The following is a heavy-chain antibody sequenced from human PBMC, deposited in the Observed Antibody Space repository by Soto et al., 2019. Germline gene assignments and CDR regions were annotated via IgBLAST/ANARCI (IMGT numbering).Heavy chain of an antibody. Sequence: QVQLVESGGGVVQPGRSLRLSCAASGFTFSSYAMHWVRQAPGKGLEWVAVISYDGSNKYYADSVKGRFTISRDNSKNTLYLQMNSLRAEETAVYYCARDAGGYYWSSSHFDYWGQGTLVTVSS. D-gene: IGHD6-6*01. CDR2: ISYDGSNK. CDR3: ARDAGGYYWSSSHFDY. CDR1: GFTFSSYA. V-gene: IGHV3-30-3*01. J-gene: IGHJ4*02.